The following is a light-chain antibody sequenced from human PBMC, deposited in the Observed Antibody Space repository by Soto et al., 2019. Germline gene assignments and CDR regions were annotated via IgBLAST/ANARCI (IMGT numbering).Light chain of an antibody. Sequence: DIQMTQSPSTLSASVGDTFTMTCRASQTISGWLAWYQQRSGKAPNLLIFDASTLESGVPSRFSGSGSGTTFTLTISSLQSDDFATYYCLQYNGYYRTFGQGTKVHI. CDR1: QTISGW. CDR2: DAS. V-gene: IGKV1-5*01. CDR3: LQYNGYYRT. J-gene: IGKJ1*01.